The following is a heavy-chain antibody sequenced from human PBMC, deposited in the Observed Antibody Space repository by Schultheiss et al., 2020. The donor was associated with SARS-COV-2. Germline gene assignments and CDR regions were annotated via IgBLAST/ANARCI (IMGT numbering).Heavy chain of an antibody. CDR2: ISYDGSNK. V-gene: IGHV3-30*07. CDR1: GFTFSSYA. Sequence: GGSLRLSCAASGFTFSSYAMHWVRQAPGKGLEWVAVISYDGSNKYYADSVKGRFTISRDNSKNTLYLQMNSLRAEDTAVYYCARAVGATIPDAFDIWGQGTMVTVSS. J-gene: IGHJ3*02. D-gene: IGHD1-26*01. CDR3: ARAVGATIPDAFDI.